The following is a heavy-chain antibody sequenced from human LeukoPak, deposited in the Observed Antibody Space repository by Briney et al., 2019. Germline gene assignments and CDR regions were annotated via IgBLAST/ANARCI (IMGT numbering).Heavy chain of an antibody. CDR3: VRGQYSAFDI. CDR2: TYRGSS. CDR1: GDSVSGNIVA. V-gene: IGHV6-1*01. Sequence: SQTLSLTCAVSGDSVSGNIVAWNWIRQSPSRGLEWLGRTYRGSSYYAPSMKSRISISPDTSKNQFSLHLNSVTPEDTAVYFCVRGQYSAFDIWGQGTLVTVSS. J-gene: IGHJ3*02. D-gene: IGHD2-21*01.